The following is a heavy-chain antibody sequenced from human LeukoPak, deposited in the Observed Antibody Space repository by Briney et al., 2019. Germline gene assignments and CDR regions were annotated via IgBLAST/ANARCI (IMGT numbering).Heavy chain of an antibody. Sequence: GASVKVSCKASGYTFTSYGISWVRQAPGQGLEWMGWIGAYNGNTNYAQKLQGRVTMTTDTSTSTAYMELRSLRSDDTAVYYCARDHIGAQDYYYGMDVWGQGTTVTVSS. V-gene: IGHV1-18*01. J-gene: IGHJ6*02. CDR3: ARDHIGAQDYYYGMDV. CDR2: IGAYNGNT. D-gene: IGHD2-21*01. CDR1: GYTFTSYG.